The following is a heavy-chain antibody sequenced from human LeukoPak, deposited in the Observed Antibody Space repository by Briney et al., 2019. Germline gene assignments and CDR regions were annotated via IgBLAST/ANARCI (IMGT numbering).Heavy chain of an antibody. CDR1: GGSISSSTDC. CDR2: IYQSGST. CDR3: ARDRRLASYDC. J-gene: IGHJ4*02. D-gene: IGHD3-22*01. V-gene: IGHV4-39*07. Sequence: SETLSLTCNVSGGSISSSTDCWGWICQPPGKGLEWIGCIYQSGSTYYNPSLKSRVTISVDTSKNQFSLRLSSVTAADTAVYYCARDRRLASYDCWGQGTLVTVSS.